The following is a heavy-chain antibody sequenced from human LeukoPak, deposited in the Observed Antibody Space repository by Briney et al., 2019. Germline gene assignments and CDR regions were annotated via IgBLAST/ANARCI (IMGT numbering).Heavy chain of an antibody. D-gene: IGHD4-23*01. CDR2: IYHSGST. CDR3: ARYYGGYYYYMDV. CDR1: GYSISSGYY. J-gene: IGHJ6*03. V-gene: IGHV4-38-2*02. Sequence: PETLSLTCTVSGYSISSGYYWGWIRQPPGKGLEWIGSIYHSGSTYYNPSLKSRVTISVDTSKNQFSLKLSSVTAADTAVYYCARYYGGYYYYMDVWGKGTTVTVSS.